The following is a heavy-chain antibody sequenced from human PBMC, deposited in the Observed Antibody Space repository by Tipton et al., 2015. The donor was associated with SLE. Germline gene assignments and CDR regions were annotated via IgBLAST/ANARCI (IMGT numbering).Heavy chain of an antibody. J-gene: IGHJ4*02. CDR2: MYGTGET. CDR1: GDSFRTNY. Sequence: TLSLTCSVSGDSFRTNYWNWIRQPAGKGLEWIGRMYGTGETSYNPSLGSRLTMSADTSQNQIFLELNSVTAADTAVYYCARVRPGHGDPFDFWGQGILVTVSS. V-gene: IGHV4-4*07. CDR3: ARVRPGHGDPFDF. D-gene: IGHD3-3*01.